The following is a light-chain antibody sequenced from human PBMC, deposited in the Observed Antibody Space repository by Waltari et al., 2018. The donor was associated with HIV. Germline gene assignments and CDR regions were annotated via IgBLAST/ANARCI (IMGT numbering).Light chain of an antibody. J-gene: IGLJ2*01. CDR3: QSYDISLSASVV. V-gene: IGLV1-40*01. CDR2: GNK. Sequence: QSMLTQPPSVSGAPGQRVTISCTGSRSPNGDDYAVHWYQQIPGTAPKLLISGNKNRPSGVPDRFSASKSGTSASLTISGLQADEEVDYFCQSYDISLSASVVFGGGTRLTVL. CDR1: RSPNGDDYA.